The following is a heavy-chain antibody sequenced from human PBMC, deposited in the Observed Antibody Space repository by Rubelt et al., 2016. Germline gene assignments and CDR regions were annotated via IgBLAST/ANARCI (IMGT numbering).Heavy chain of an antibody. D-gene: IGHD1-1*01. Sequence: QVQLVQSGAEVKKPGSSVKVSCKASGGTFSSYAISWVRQAPGQGLEWMGRIIPILGKANYAQKCKGRVTRPRDTSTSTVYVELSSLRSEETAVYYCARDTQLERQPGWFDPWGQGTLVTVSS. CDR2: IIPILGKA. CDR1: GGTFSSYA. CDR3: ARDTQLERQPGWFDP. J-gene: IGHJ5*02. V-gene: IGHV1-69*04.